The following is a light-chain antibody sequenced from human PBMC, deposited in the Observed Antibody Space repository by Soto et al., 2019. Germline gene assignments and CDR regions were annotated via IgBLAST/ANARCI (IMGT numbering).Light chain of an antibody. CDR1: QSISRH. Sequence: IQVTQSPSSLSASVGDRVTITCRASQSISRHLNWYQQKPGKAPKLLINIASSLQSGVPSRFSGSGSGTDFTLTISSLQPEDFATYYCIQDYNYPLTFGGGTKVDIK. V-gene: IGKV1-6*01. CDR2: IAS. J-gene: IGKJ4*01. CDR3: IQDYNYPLT.